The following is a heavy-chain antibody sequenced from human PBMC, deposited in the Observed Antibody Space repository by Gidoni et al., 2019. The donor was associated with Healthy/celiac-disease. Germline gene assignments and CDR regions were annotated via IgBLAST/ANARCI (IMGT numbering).Heavy chain of an antibody. CDR1: GFTFSSYG. CDR3: ARDRVAVAGRGPYYYYGMDV. D-gene: IGHD6-19*01. V-gene: IGHV3-33*01. Sequence: QVQLVESGGGVVQPGRSLRLSCAASGFTFSSYGMHWVRQAPGKGLEWVAVIWYDGSNKYYADSVKGRFTISRDNSKNTLYLQMNSLRAEDTAVYYCARDRVAVAGRGPYYYYGMDVWGQGTTVTVSS. CDR2: IWYDGSNK. J-gene: IGHJ6*02.